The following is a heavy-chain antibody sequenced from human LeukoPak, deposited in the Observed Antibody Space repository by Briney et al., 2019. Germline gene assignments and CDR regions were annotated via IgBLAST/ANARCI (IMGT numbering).Heavy chain of an antibody. V-gene: IGHV4-34*01. CDR3: ARSYGSPDWFDP. Sequence: SETLSLTCAVYGGSFSGYYWSWIRQPPGKGLEWIGEINHSGSTNYNPSLKSRVTISVDTSKNQFSLKLSSVTAADTAVYYCARSYGSPDWFDPWGQGTLVTVSS. D-gene: IGHD3-16*01. CDR2: INHSGST. J-gene: IGHJ5*02. CDR1: GGSFSGYY.